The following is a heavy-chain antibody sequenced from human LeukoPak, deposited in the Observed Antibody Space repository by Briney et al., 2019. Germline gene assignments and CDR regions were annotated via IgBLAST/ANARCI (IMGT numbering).Heavy chain of an antibody. CDR1: GFTFNTYP. CDR2: ISYDGSNK. D-gene: IGHD5-12*01. CDR3: ARTSEGYAGRGYFDY. V-gene: IGHV3-30*19. Sequence: GGSLRLSCAASGFTFNTYPMHWVRQAPGKGLEWVAVISYDGSNKYYADSVKGRFTISRDNSKNTLYLQMNSLRAEDTAVYYCARTSEGYAGRGYFDYWGQGTLVTVSS. J-gene: IGHJ4*02.